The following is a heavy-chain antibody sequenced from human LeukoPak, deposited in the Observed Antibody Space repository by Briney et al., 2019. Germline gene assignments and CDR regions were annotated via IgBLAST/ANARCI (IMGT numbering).Heavy chain of an antibody. J-gene: IGHJ4*02. CDR1: GGSISSSSYY. V-gene: IGHV4-61*02. CDR3: ARTKHAYSSSPSGFDY. CDR2: IYTSGST. D-gene: IGHD6-13*01. Sequence: PSETLSLTCTVSGGSISSSSYYWSWIRQPAGKGLEWIGRIYTSGSTNYNPSLKSRVTMSVDTSKNQFSLKLSSVTAADTAVYYCARTKHAYSSSPSGFDYWGQGTLVTVSS.